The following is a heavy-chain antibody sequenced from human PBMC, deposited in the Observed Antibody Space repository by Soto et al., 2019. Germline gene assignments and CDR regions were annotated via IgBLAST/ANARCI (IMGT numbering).Heavy chain of an antibody. CDR3: ARDRGAYGMDV. Sequence: QVQLVQSGAEVKKPGASVKVSCKASGYTFTSYGISWVRQAPGQGLEWMGWISAYNGNTTDAQKLQGRVTMTTDTSTSTGYMELRSLRSDDTAVYYCARDRGAYGMDVWGQGTTVTVSS. CDR2: ISAYNGNT. D-gene: IGHD3-10*01. V-gene: IGHV1-18*01. J-gene: IGHJ6*02. CDR1: GYTFTSYG.